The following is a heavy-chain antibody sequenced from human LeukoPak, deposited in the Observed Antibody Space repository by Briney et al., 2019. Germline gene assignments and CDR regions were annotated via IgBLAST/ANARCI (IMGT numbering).Heavy chain of an antibody. CDR1: GYSFIGYY. Sequence: ASVKVSCKASGYSFIGYYIHWVRQAPGQGLEWMGWMNPNGGGTNYAQQFQDRVTMTWDTSISTAYMELSRLRSDDTAVYYCARDLSYYGSGSYYFDYWGQGTLVTVSS. J-gene: IGHJ4*02. CDR2: MNPNGGGT. V-gene: IGHV1-2*02. CDR3: ARDLSYYGSGSYYFDY. D-gene: IGHD3-10*01.